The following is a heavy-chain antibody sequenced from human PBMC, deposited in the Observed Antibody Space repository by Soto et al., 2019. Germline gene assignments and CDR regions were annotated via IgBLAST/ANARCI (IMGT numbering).Heavy chain of an antibody. CDR2: ISWNSGSI. Sequence: GGSLRLSCAASGFTFDDYAMHWVRQAPGKGLEWVSGISWNSGSIGYADSVKGRFTISRDNAKNSLYLQMNSLRAEDTALYYCAKDRGSGSYGQRAFDIWGQGKMVTVSS. CDR1: GFTFDDYA. J-gene: IGHJ3*02. V-gene: IGHV3-9*01. CDR3: AKDRGSGSYGQRAFDI. D-gene: IGHD1-26*01.